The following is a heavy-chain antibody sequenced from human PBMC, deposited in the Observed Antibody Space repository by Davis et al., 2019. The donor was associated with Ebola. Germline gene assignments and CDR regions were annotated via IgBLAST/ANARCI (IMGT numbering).Heavy chain of an antibody. D-gene: IGHD3-3*01. V-gene: IGHV4-30-2*01. CDR1: GFTFSSYA. CDR2: IYHSGST. Sequence: SCAASGFTFSSYAMSWIRQPPGKGLEWIGYIYHSGSTYYNPSLKSRVTMSVDTSKNQFSLKLSSVTAADTAVYYCASLYYDAHWYFDLWGRGTLVTVSS. J-gene: IGHJ2*01. CDR3: ASLYYDAHWYFDL.